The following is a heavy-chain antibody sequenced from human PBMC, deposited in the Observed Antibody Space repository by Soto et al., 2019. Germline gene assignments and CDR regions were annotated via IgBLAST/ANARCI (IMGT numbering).Heavy chain of an antibody. CDR1: DYIFVNYE. D-gene: IGHD5-12*01. J-gene: IGHJ6*02. Sequence: VQLVQSGEEVKKPGASVKVSCKASDYIFVNYEIAWVRQATGQGLEWMGWISPYTGNTHSATKVQGRLTMTTDTSTSTAYMDLGSLTSDDTAVYYCVMVDNYITPTPQDVGGQGTTVTVSS. CDR3: VMVDNYITPTPQDV. CDR2: ISPYTGNT. V-gene: IGHV1-18*01.